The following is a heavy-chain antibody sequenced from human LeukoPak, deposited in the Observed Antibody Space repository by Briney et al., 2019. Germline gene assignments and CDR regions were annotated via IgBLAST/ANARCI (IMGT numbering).Heavy chain of an antibody. J-gene: IGHJ4*02. CDR3: AGQYSSGWYVSY. CDR2: ISSSSSYI. D-gene: IGHD6-19*01. Sequence: PGGSLRLSCAASGFTFSSYSMNWVRQAPGKGLEWVSSISSSSSYIYYADSVKGRFTISRDNAKNSLYLQMNSLRAEDTAVYYCAGQYSSGWYVSYWGQGTLVTVSS. V-gene: IGHV3-21*01. CDR1: GFTFSSYS.